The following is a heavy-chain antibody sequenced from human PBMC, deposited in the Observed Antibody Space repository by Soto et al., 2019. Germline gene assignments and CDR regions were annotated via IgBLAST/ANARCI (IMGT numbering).Heavy chain of an antibody. CDR3: GRRGGGVVLTATTPFDY. Sequence: QVPLQESGPRLVRPSGTLSLTCTVSSGSISTANWWSWVRQPPGRGLEWIGEIYHSGSTNYNLSLKGRVTLSVDKSKNQFSLRMSSVTAADPAMYYCGRRGGGVVLTATTPFDYWGQGTLVTVSS. V-gene: IGHV4-4*02. CDR1: SGSISTANW. D-gene: IGHD2-21*02. CDR2: IYHSGST. J-gene: IGHJ4*02.